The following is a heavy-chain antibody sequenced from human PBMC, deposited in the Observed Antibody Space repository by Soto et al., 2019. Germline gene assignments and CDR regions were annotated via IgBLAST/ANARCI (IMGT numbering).Heavy chain of an antibody. CDR3: TTDGFSGIVGI. CDR2: IRSKTSRETR. V-gene: IGHV3-15*01. Sequence: GGSLRLSCAASGFPFTQAWMTWVRQAPGKGLEWVGRIRSKTSRETREYAAPVKGRFTISRDDSRNMLYLEMNSLKVEDTGVYYCTTDGFSGIVGIWGQGTMVTVSS. D-gene: IGHD5-12*01. CDR1: GFPFTQAW. J-gene: IGHJ3*02.